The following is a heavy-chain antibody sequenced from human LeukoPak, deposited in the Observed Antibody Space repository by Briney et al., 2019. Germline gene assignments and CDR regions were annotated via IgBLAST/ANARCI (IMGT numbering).Heavy chain of an antibody. CDR3: TSSGSDDAFDI. Sequence: GGSLRLSCAASGFTFSSYWMSWVRQAPGKGLEWVSVIYSGGSTYYADSVKGRFTISRHNSKNTLYLQMNSLRAEDTAVYYCTSSGSDDAFDIWGQGTMVTVSS. V-gene: IGHV3-53*04. J-gene: IGHJ3*02. D-gene: IGHD5-12*01. CDR2: IYSGGST. CDR1: GFTFSSYW.